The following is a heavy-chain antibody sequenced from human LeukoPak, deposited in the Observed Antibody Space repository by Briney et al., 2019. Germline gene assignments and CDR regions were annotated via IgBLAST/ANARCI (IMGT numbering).Heavy chain of an antibody. CDR3: ARTYYDFWSGYYSHEGNPFDY. CDR1: GFTFSSYA. V-gene: IGHV3-30*04. D-gene: IGHD3-3*01. J-gene: IGHJ4*02. Sequence: SGGSLRLSCAASGFTFSSYAMHWVRQAPGKGLEWVAVISYDGSNKYYADSVKGRFTISRDNAKNSLYLEMNSLRAEDTAVYYCARTYYDFWSGYYSHEGNPFDYWGQGTLVTVSS. CDR2: ISYDGSNK.